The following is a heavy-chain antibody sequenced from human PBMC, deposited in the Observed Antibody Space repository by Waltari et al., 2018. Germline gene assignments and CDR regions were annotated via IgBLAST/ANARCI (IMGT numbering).Heavy chain of an antibody. J-gene: IGHJ4*02. Sequence: EVQLLESGGGLVQPGGSLRVYCAESGFPFSSSAMSWVRQAPGKGLEWFSAISGSGFNTYYADSVKGRFTISRDTSKNTLYLQMNSLRAEDTAVYYCAKGRYENVYYFDYWGQGTLVTVSS. CDR2: ISGSGFNT. V-gene: IGHV3-23*01. D-gene: IGHD1-20*01. CDR3: AKGRYENVYYFDY. CDR1: GFPFSSSA.